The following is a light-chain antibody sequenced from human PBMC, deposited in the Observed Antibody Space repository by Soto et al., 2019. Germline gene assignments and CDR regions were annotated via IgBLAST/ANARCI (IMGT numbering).Light chain of an antibody. CDR3: QQYNNWPRT. CDR1: QSISNY. CDR2: GAS. V-gene: IGKV3-15*01. J-gene: IGKJ1*01. Sequence: EIVMTQSPATLSVSPGERATLSCRASQSISNYLAWYQQKPGQAPRLLIFGASTRATAIPGRFSGSGSGTEFTLTISSLQSEDFAIYYCQQYNNWPRTFGQGTKVEI.